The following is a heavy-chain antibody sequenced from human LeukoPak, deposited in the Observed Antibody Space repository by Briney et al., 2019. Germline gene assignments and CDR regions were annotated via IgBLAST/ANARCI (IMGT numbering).Heavy chain of an antibody. CDR2: ISPILGIA. CDR3: AREGGGYCSSTSCYTFDY. CDR1: GGTFSSYT. D-gene: IGHD2-2*02. J-gene: IGHJ4*02. V-gene: IGHV1-69*04. Sequence: ASVKVSCKASGGTFSSYTISWVRQAPGQGLEWMGRISPILGIANYAQKFQGRVTITADKSTRTASMELSSLRSEDTAVYYCAREGGGYCSSTSCYTFDYWGQGTLVTVSS.